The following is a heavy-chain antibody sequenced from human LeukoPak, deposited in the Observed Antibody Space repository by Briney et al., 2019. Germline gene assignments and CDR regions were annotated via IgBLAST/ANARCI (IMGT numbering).Heavy chain of an antibody. D-gene: IGHD2-21*01. J-gene: IGHJ4*02. Sequence: GGSLRLSCAASGFTVSGNYMSWVRQAPGKGLEWVALILSGGSTAYSDSVKGRFTISRDNSKNTFSLQMTSLRAEDTAVYYCANGGPGWCSDYWGQGALVTVSS. CDR3: ANGGPGWCSDY. CDR1: GFTVSGNY. V-gene: IGHV3-66*01. CDR2: ILSGGST.